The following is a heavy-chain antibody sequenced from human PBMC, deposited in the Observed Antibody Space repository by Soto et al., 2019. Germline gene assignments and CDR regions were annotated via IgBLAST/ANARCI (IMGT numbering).Heavy chain of an antibody. CDR1: GFTFSGYG. V-gene: IGHV3-30*03. Sequence: VQLVESGGDVVQPGKSLTLSCGASGFTFSGYGMHWVRQAPGNGLEWVSFVSYDGHNKYYGDSVRGRFTIARDNSKRTPFLHMNSLRKEDTAVYYCTFSDSSEVDHWGQGALVTVSA. D-gene: IGHD6-6*01. CDR3: TFSDSSEVDH. J-gene: IGHJ4*02. CDR2: VSYDGHNK.